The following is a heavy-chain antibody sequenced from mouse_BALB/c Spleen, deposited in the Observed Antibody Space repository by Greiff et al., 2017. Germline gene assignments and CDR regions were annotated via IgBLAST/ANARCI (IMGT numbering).Heavy chain of an antibody. Sequence: VQLKESGPGLVKPSQSLSLTCTVTGYSITSDYAWNWIRQFPGNKLEWMGYISYSGSTSYNPSLKSRISITRDTSKNQFFLQLNSVTTEDTATYYCAREGNLAWFAYWGQGTLVTVSA. CDR2: ISYSGST. CDR1: GYSITSDYA. J-gene: IGHJ3*01. CDR3: AREGNLAWFAY. V-gene: IGHV3-2*02. D-gene: IGHD2-1*01.